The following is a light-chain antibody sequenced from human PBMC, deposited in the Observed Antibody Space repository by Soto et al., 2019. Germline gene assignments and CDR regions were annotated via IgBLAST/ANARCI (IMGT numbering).Light chain of an antibody. Sequence: SVVTQPPSASGTPGQRVTVSCSGSNSNIGSNLVYWYQQLPGAAPKFVIYNDDQRPSGVPDRFSASKSGTSASLAISGLRSEDEADYYCGAWDDSLSAWVFGGGTKLTVL. CDR1: NSNIGSNL. V-gene: IGLV1-47*02. J-gene: IGLJ3*02. CDR3: GAWDDSLSAWV. CDR2: NDD.